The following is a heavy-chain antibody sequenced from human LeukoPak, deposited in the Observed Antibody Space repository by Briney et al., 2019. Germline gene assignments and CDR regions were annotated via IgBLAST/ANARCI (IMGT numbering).Heavy chain of an antibody. Sequence: GGSLRLSCAASGFTFSSYAMSWVRQAPGKGLEWVSAISGSGGSTYYADSVKGRFTISRDNSKNTLYLQMNSLRAEDTAVYYCAREGPGIAAAVPPDYYYYGMDVWGQGTTVTVSS. D-gene: IGHD6-13*01. CDR1: GFTFSSYA. J-gene: IGHJ6*02. V-gene: IGHV3-23*01. CDR2: ISGSGGST. CDR3: AREGPGIAAAVPPDYYYYGMDV.